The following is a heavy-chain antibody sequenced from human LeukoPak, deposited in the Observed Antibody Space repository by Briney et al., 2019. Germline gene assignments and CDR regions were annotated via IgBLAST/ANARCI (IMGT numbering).Heavy chain of an antibody. CDR1: GYTFTSYG. Sequence: ASVKVSCKASGYTFTSYGSSWVRQAPGQGLEWMGWISAYKGNTNDAQRLQGRVTMTTDTSTSTAYMELRSLRSDDTAVYYCARDWGDILTGRYWYFDLWGRGTLVTVSS. CDR2: ISAYKGNT. V-gene: IGHV1-18*04. J-gene: IGHJ2*01. D-gene: IGHD3-9*01. CDR3: ARDWGDILTGRYWYFDL.